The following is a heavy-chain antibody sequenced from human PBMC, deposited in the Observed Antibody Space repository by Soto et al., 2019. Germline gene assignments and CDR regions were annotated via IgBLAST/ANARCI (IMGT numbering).Heavy chain of an antibody. CDR2: INPNSGDT. V-gene: IGHV1-2*02. Sequence: ASVKVSCKASGYIFTGYHIHWVRQAPGRGLEWMGWINPNSGDTEYAQNFQGRVTMTRDTSFNLVYMEMSGLMSDDTAVYYCARGARGTRGFDEMDIWGQGTTVTVYS. CDR1: GYIFTGYH. J-gene: IGHJ6*02. CDR3: ARGARGTRGFDEMDI. D-gene: IGHD3-9*01.